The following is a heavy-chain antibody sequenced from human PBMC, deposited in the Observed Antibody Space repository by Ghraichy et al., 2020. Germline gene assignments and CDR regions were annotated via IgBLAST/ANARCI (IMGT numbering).Heavy chain of an antibody. D-gene: IGHD5-12*01. CDR1: GGSVSSGSYY. Sequence: SETLSLTCTVSGGSVSSGSYYWSWIRQPPGKGLEWIGYIYYSGSTNYNPSLKSRVTISVDTSKNQFSLKLSSVTAADTAVYYCARVSGYSGYDFAFDIWGQGTIVTVSS. J-gene: IGHJ3*02. CDR2: IYYSGST. CDR3: ARVSGYSGYDFAFDI. V-gene: IGHV4-61*01.